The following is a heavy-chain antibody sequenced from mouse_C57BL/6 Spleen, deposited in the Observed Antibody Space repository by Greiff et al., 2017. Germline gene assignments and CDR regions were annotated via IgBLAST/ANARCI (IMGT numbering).Heavy chain of an antibody. J-gene: IGHJ2*01. Sequence: QVQLQQPGAELVKPGASVQMSCKASGYTFPSYWLTWVKQRPGQGLAWIGDISPGSGSTTSNEKFKSKATLTVDTSSSTAYMQRSSLTSEDSAVYYCARRATVVADYGGQGTTRTVSS. V-gene: IGHV1-55*01. CDR3: ARRATVVADY. CDR2: ISPGSGST. D-gene: IGHD1-1*01. CDR1: GYTFPSYW.